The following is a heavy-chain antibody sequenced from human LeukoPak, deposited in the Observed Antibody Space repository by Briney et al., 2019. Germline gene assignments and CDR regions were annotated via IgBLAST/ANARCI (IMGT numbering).Heavy chain of an antibody. CDR3: ARGRGIGFDRTELHAFDI. J-gene: IGHJ3*02. D-gene: IGHD3-10*01. V-gene: IGHV4-34*01. Sequence: SETLSLTCAVYGGSFSGYYWSWIRQPPGKGLEWIGEINHSGSTNYNPSLKSRVTISVDTSKNQFSLKLSSVTAADTAVYYCARGRGIGFDRTELHAFDIWGQGTMVTVSS. CDR1: GGSFSGYY. CDR2: INHSGST.